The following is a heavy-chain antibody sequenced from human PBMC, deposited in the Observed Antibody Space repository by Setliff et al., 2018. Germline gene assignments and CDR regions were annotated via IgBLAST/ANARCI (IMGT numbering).Heavy chain of an antibody. D-gene: IGHD5-18*01. Sequence: PGESLTISCKASGYRFTSQWIAWVRQTPGRGLEWMGIIYPADSDTTYSPSFQGQVTISVDKSLSTAYLQWSSLKASDSGKYYCARRGYGGYIYGSFDSWGQGTRGTVSS. CDR1: GYRFTSQW. J-gene: IGHJ5*01. V-gene: IGHV5-51*01. CDR2: IYPADSDT. CDR3: ARRGYGGYIYGSFDS.